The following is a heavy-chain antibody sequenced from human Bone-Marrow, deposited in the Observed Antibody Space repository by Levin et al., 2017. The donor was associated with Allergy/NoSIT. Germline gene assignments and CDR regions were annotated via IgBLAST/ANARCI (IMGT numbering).Heavy chain of an antibody. J-gene: IGHJ3*02. Sequence: PGGSLRLSCAASGLDFSTYPMNWVRQAPGRGLEWISHIRGDTTTINYAGSVKGRFIISRDNTKKSVFLQMNSLRAEDTAVYYCVGDRFYAFDIWGQGTPVTVSS. CDR3: VGDRFYAFDI. CDR2: IRGDTTTI. D-gene: IGHD3-3*01. V-gene: IGHV3-48*04. CDR1: GLDFSTYP.